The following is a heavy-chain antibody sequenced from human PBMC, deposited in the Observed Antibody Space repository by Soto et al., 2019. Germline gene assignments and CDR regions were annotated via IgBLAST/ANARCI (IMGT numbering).Heavy chain of an antibody. V-gene: IGHV1-46*01. J-gene: IGHJ6*02. CDR3: ARDRRSSSSWMDYYYYGMDV. Sequence: QVQLVQSGAEVKKPGASVKVSCKASGYTFTSYYMHWVRQAPGQGLEWMGIINPSGGSTSYAQKFQGRVTMTRDTSTSTVYMELSSLRSEDTAVYYCARDRRSSSSWMDYYYYGMDVWGQGTTVTVSS. CDR1: GYTFTSYY. D-gene: IGHD6-6*01. CDR2: INPSGGST.